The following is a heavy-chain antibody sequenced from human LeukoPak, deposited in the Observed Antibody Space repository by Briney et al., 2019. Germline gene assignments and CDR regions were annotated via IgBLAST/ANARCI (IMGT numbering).Heavy chain of an antibody. V-gene: IGHV4-39*01. D-gene: IGHD3-22*01. CDR3: ARQGSCYYDSSGYCKRTFDY. CDR2: IXXXGST. J-gene: IGHJ4*02. CDR1: GGSISSSSXX. Sequence: ETPSLTCTVSGGSISSSSXXWXWIRQPPGKGLEWIXXIXXXGSTYYNPSLKSRVTISVDTSKNQFSLKLSSVTAADTAVYYCARQGSCYYDSSGYCKRTFDYWGQGTLVTLSS.